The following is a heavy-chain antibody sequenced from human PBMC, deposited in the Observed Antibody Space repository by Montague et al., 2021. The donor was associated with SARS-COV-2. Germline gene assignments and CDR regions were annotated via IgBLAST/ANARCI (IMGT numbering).Heavy chain of an antibody. J-gene: IGHJ4*02. CDR1: GGSISSGNNY. CDR2: MYNSGST. Sequence: TLSLTCTVSGGSISSGNNYWSWIRRPAGKGLEWIGRMYNSGSTKYNPSLERRVTISLDTSNNQFSLNLNSVTAADTAVYYCARGRVNGWYFFDNWGQGTLVTVSS. D-gene: IGHD6-19*01. CDR3: ARGRVNGWYFFDN. V-gene: IGHV4-61*02.